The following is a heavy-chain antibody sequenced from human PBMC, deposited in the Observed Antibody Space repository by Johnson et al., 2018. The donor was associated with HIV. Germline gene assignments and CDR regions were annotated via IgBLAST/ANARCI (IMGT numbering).Heavy chain of an antibody. CDR3: AKGYYDSSDYYYVGNAFDI. CDR2: ISGSGGST. V-gene: IGHV3-23*04. CDR1: GFTFSSYA. J-gene: IGHJ3*02. D-gene: IGHD3-22*01. Sequence: VQLVESGGGLVQPGGSLRLSCAASGFTFSSYAMSWVRQAPGKGLPWVSSISGSGGSTYYADYVKGRFTISRDNSKNTLYLQVNSLRAEDTAIYYCAKGYYDSSDYYYVGNAFDIWGQGTMVTVSS.